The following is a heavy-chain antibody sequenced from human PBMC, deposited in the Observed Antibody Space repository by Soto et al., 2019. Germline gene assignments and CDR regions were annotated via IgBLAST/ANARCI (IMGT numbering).Heavy chain of an antibody. J-gene: IGHJ4*02. D-gene: IGHD6-6*01. CDR2: ISGSGGST. CDR3: AKGDQYSSSLDY. Sequence: GGSLRLSCAASGFTFNSYAMSWVRQAPGKGLEWVSAISGSGGSTYYADSVKGRFTISRDNSKNTLSLQMNSLRAEDTAVYYCAKGDQYSSSLDYWGQGTLVTVSS. CDR1: GFTFNSYA. V-gene: IGHV3-23*01.